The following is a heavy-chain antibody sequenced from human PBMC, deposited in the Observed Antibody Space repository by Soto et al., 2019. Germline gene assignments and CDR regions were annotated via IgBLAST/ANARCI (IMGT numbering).Heavy chain of an antibody. V-gene: IGHV3-30*18. J-gene: IGHJ4*02. CDR3: AKGPPLDY. CDR2: ISYDGSNK. Sequence: QVQLVESGGGVVQPGRSLRLSCAASGFTFSYYSMHWVRQAPGKGLEWVAVISYDGSNKYYADSVKGRFIISRDNSKNSLYLQMNSLRAEDTAVYYCAKGPPLDYWGQGTLVTVSS. CDR1: GFTFSYYS.